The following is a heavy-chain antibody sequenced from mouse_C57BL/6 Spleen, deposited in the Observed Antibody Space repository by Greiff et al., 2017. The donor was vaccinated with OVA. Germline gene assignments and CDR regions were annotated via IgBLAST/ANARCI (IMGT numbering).Heavy chain of an antibody. Sequence: QVQLQQSGADLAKPGASVKLSCTASGYTFTSYWMHWVNQRPGKGLEWIGYINPSSGYPTSNQKLKDKATLTADKSSCTAYMQLSILTYEDSAVYYCARVLTGTGYFDYWGQGTTLTVSS. CDR3: ARVLTGTGYFDY. J-gene: IGHJ2*01. CDR1: GYTFTSYW. D-gene: IGHD4-1*01. V-gene: IGHV1-7*01. CDR2: INPSSGYP.